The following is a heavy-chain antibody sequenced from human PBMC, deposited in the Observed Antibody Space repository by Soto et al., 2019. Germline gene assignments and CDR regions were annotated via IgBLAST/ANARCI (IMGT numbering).Heavy chain of an antibody. D-gene: IGHD3-3*01. CDR1: GFTFSSYG. CDR3: ARDVSGYSYFDY. V-gene: IGHV3-33*01. J-gene: IGHJ4*02. CDR2: IWYDGSNK. Sequence: QVQLVESGGGVVQPGRSLRLSCAASGFTFSSYGMHWVRQAPGKGLEWVAVIWYDGSNKYYADSVKGRFTISRDNSKNTLYLQMNSLRDEDTAVYYCARDVSGYSYFDYWGQGTLATVSS.